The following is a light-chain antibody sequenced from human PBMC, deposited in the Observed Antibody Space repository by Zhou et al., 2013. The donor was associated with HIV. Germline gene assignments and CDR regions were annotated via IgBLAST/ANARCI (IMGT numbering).Light chain of an antibody. CDR3: QQYGTSPWT. CDR1: QSITRSF. J-gene: IGKJ1*01. V-gene: IGKV3-20*01. CDR2: GAS. Sequence: EIVLTQSPGTVSLSPGERATLSCRASQSITRSFLAWYQQKPSQAPRLLIYGASSRATGIPDRFSGSGSGTDFTLTITRLEPEDFAVYFCQQYGTSPWTFAKGQGGNQT.